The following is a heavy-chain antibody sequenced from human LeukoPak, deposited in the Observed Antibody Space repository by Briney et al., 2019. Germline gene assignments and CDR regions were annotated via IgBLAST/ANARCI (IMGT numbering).Heavy chain of an antibody. V-gene: IGHV4-59*01. Sequence: PSETLSLTCSVSGDSISSSYWSWIRQSLGKGLEWIGYIYYTGSTTYNPSLKGRVTMSMDTSENQMSLNLRSVTAADTAVYYCARDRLVGSVHTFDMWGQGTMVTVSS. D-gene: IGHD1-26*01. CDR2: IYYTGST. CDR3: ARDRLVGSVHTFDM. CDR1: GDSISSSY. J-gene: IGHJ3*02.